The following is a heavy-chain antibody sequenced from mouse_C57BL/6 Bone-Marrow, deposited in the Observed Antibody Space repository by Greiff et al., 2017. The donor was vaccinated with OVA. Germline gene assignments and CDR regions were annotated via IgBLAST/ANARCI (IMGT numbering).Heavy chain of an antibody. CDR1: GFNIKDYY. D-gene: IGHD1-1*01. V-gene: IGHV14-2*01. Sequence: EVQLQQSGAELVKPGASVKLSCTASGFNIKDYYMHWVKQRTEQGLEWIGRIDPEDGETKYAPKFKGKATITADTSSNTAYLQLSSLTSEDTAVYYCASAITTVVADDYWGQGTTLTVSS. J-gene: IGHJ2*01. CDR2: IDPEDGET. CDR3: ASAITTVVADDY.